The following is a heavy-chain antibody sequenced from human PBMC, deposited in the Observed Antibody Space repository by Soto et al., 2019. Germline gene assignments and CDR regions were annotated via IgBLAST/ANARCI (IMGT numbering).Heavy chain of an antibody. Sequence: TSETLSLTCTVSGGSISSSSYYWGWIRQPPGKGLEWIGSIYYSGSTYYNPSLKSRVTISVDTSKNQFSLKLSSVTAADTAVYYCARGIGGYSYGLGPFIAYWGQGTLVTVSS. CDR3: ARGIGGYSYGLGPFIAY. V-gene: IGHV4-39*01. CDR2: IYYSGST. J-gene: IGHJ4*02. D-gene: IGHD5-18*01. CDR1: GGSISSSSYY.